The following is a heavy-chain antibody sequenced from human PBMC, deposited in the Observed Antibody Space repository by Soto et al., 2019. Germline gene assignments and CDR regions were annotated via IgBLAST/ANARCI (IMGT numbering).Heavy chain of an antibody. D-gene: IGHD3-16*01. CDR2: IKSDGTYT. CDR3: VGEDFDY. CDR1: GFTFSNYW. J-gene: IGHJ4*02. Sequence: SLRLSCTASGFTFSNYWMHWVRQAAGQGLEWVSRIKSDGTYTNYADSVKGRFTISRDNAKITLSLQMHSLRAEDTAVYFCVGEDFDYWGQGTQVTVSS. V-gene: IGHV3-74*01.